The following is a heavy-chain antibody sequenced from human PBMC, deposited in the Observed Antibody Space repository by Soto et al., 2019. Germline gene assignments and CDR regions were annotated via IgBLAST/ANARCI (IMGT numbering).Heavy chain of an antibody. J-gene: IGHJ4*02. CDR3: AIDGYYDSSGYIGASDY. CDR2: ISAYNGNT. D-gene: IGHD3-22*01. V-gene: IGHV1-18*01. Sequence: ASVKVSCKASGYTFTSYGITWVRQAPGQGLEWMGWISAYNGNTNYAQKLQGRVTMTTDTSTSTAYMELRSLRSDDTAVYYCAIDGYYDSSGYIGASDYWGQGTLVTVSS. CDR1: GYTFTSYG.